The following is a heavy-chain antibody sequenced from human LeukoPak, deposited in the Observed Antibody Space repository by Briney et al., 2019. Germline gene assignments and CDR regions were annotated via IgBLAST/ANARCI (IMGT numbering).Heavy chain of an antibody. CDR1: GFTFSSYE. CDR3: HMLSGYFDY. J-gene: IGHJ4*02. V-gene: IGHV3-48*03. Sequence: PGGSLRLSCAASGFTFSSYEMNWVRQAPGKGLEWVSYISSSGSTIYYADSVKGRFTISRDNAKNSLYPQMNSLRAEDTAVYYCHMLSGYFDYWGQGTLVTVSS. D-gene: IGHD3-16*02. CDR2: ISSSGSTI.